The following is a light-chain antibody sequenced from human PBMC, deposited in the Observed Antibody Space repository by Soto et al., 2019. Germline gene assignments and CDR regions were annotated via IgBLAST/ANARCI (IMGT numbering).Light chain of an antibody. CDR3: QQSYSAKYT. J-gene: IGKJ2*01. CDR2: ATS. V-gene: IGKV1-39*01. Sequence: EIQMTQSPSSMSASVGDRVSLTCRAGQNVGSFVNWYQQKPGKAPRLLIYATSNLQSGVTSRISVSGSGTECTLTISSLKPEDGATYVCQQSYSAKYTFGQGTKVDIK. CDR1: QNVGSF.